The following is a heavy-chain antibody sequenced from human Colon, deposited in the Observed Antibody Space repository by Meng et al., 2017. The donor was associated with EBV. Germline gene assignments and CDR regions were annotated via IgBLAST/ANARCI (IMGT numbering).Heavy chain of an antibody. Sequence: VQLQQWGAGLLKPSETLAPTCAVYGGSFSGYYWSWIRQPPEKGLEWIGEINHSGSTNYNPSLKSRVTISVDTSKKQFSLKLSSVTAADTAVYYCARGPGGSYYLYYFDYWGQGTLVTGSS. J-gene: IGHJ4*02. V-gene: IGHV4-34*01. CDR1: GGSFSGYY. CDR3: ARGPGGSYYLYYFDY. D-gene: IGHD1-26*01. CDR2: INHSGST.